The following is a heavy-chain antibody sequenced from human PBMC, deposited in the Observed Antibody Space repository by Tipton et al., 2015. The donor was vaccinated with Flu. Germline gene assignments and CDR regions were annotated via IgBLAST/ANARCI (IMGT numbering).Heavy chain of an antibody. V-gene: IGHV1-18*01. D-gene: IGHD5-24*01. J-gene: IGHJ6*02. CDR2: ISAYNGNT. CDR1: GYTFTSYG. Sequence: QLVQSGAEVKKPGASVKVSCKASGYTFTSYGISWVRQAPGQGLEWMGWISAYNGNTNYAQKLQGRVTMTTDTSTSTAYMELRSLRSDDTAVYYCARGGGGSGWSRATRERKNRETENRGGATTRTEAHKRRGERGQGRRGEDNAGEEYGGGGGGGTGTKNDYYYYGMDVWGQGTTVTVSS. CDR3: ARGGGGSGWSRATRERKNRETENRGGATTRTEAHKRRGERGQGRRGEDNAGEEYGGGGGGGTGTKNDYYYYGMDV.